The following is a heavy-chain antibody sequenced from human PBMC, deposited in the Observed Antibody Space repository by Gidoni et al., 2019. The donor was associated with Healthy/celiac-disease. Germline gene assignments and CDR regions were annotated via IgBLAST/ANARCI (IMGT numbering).Heavy chain of an antibody. V-gene: IGHV3-33*01. CDR1: GFPFSSYG. J-gene: IGHJ6*02. CDR2: IWYDGSNK. D-gene: IGHD3-3*01. Sequence: QVQLVESGGGVVQPGRSLRLSCAASGFPFSSYGMHWVRQAPGKGLEWVAVIWYDGSNKYYADSVKGRFTISRDNSKNTLYLQMNSLRAEDTAVYYCARDPNPSGYHLARSMDVWGQGTTVTVSS. CDR3: ARDPNPSGYHLARSMDV.